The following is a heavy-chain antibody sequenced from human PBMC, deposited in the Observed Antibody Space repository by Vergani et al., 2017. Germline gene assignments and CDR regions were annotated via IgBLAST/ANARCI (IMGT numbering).Heavy chain of an antibody. V-gene: IGHV5-51*01. CDR3: ARLGVAAAGRTIGGVDY. Sequence: EVQLVPSGAEVKKPGESLKISCKGSGYSFTSYWIGWVRQMPGKGLEWMGIIYPGDSATRYSPSFPGQVTISADKSISTAYLQWSSLKASDTAMYYCARLGVAAAGRTIGGVDYGGQGTLVTVSS. CDR1: GYSFTSYW. D-gene: IGHD6-13*01. J-gene: IGHJ4*02. CDR2: IYPGDSAT.